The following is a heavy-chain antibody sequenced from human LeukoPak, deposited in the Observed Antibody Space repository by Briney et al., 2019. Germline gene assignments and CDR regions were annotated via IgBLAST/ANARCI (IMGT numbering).Heavy chain of an antibody. Sequence: SETLSLTCTVSGGSISSSSYYWGWIRQPPGKGREWIVSSYYSGITYYNPSVKSPANISVNTSKNQFSLRLSSVTAADTAVNYCARSRITGTIDSWGQGTLVTVSS. CDR1: GGSISSSSYY. D-gene: IGHD1-7*01. CDR2: SYYSGIT. J-gene: IGHJ4*02. V-gene: IGHV4-39*01. CDR3: ARSRITGTIDS.